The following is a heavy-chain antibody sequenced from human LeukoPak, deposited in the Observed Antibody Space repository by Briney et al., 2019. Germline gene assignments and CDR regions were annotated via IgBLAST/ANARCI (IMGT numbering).Heavy chain of an antibody. D-gene: IGHD6-13*01. J-gene: IGHJ5*02. CDR3: ARVSTPYSSSWYGVIWFDP. V-gene: IGHV1-18*01. CDR2: ISAYNGNA. CDR1: GYTFTSYG. Sequence: ASVKVSCKASGYTFTSYGISWVRQAPGQGLEWMGWISAYNGNANYAQKLQGGVTMTTDTSTSTAYMELRSLRSDDTAVYYCARVSTPYSSSWYGVIWFDPWGQGTLVTVSS.